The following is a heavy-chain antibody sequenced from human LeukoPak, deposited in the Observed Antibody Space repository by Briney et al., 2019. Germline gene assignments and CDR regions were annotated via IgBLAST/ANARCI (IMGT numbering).Heavy chain of an antibody. CDR3: AKTFVGVRGVIPPFDY. CDR2: ISWNSGSI. J-gene: IGHJ4*02. Sequence: GGSLRLSCAASGFTFDDYAMHWVRQAPGKGLEWVSGISWNSGSIGYADSVKGRFTISRDNSKNTLYLQMNSLRAEDTAVYYCAKTFVGVRGVIPPFDYWGQGTLVTVSS. CDR1: GFTFDDYA. D-gene: IGHD3-10*01. V-gene: IGHV3-9*01.